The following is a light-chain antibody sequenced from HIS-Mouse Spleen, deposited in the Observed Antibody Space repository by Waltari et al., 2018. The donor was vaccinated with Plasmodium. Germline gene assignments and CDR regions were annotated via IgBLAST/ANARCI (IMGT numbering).Light chain of an antibody. Sequence: QSALTQPASVSGSPGQSITISCTGTSSDVGGYNYVSWYQQHPGKAPKPMIYEASNRPSGVSNLFSGSKSGNTASLTISGLQAEDEADYSCSSYTSSSTVVFGGGTKLTVL. CDR3: SSYTSSSTVV. CDR1: SSDVGGYNY. CDR2: EAS. J-gene: IGLJ2*01. V-gene: IGLV2-14*01.